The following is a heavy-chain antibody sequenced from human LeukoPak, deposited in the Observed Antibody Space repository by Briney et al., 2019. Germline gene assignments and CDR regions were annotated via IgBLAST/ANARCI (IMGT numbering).Heavy chain of an antibody. V-gene: IGHV3-73*01. CDR2: IRGKADNYAT. J-gene: IGHJ4*02. CDR3: TQNNY. CDR1: GFTFSSYA. Sequence: GGSLRLSCAASGFTFSSYAMSWVRQASGKGLEWVGRIRGKADNYATAYAASVQGRCTISRDDSQNTAYLQLNSLKTEDTAVYYCTQNNYWGQGALVTVSS.